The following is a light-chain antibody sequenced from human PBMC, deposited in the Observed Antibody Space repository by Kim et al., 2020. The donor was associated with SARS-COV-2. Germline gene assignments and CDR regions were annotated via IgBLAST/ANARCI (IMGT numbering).Light chain of an antibody. CDR1: SSDIGIYNY. Sequence: QSALTQPASVSGSPGQSITISCTGTSSDIGIYNYVSWYQQHPGKGPKLMIYDVNKRPSGVSSRFSGSKSGNTASLAISGLQAEDEADYYCSSYTTSTTWVFGGGTKLTVL. CDR3: SSYTTSTTWV. J-gene: IGLJ3*02. V-gene: IGLV2-14*03. CDR2: DVN.